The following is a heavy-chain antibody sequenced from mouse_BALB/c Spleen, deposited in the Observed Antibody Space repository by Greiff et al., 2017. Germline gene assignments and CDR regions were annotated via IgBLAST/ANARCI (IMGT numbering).Heavy chain of an antibody. CDR2: ISYSGST. CDR1: GYSITSDYA. D-gene: IGHD3-1*01. Sequence: VQLKESGPGLVKPSQSLSLTCTVTGYSITSDYAWNWIRQFPGNKLEWMGYISYSGSTSYNPSLKSRISITRDTSKNQFFLQLNSVTTEDTATYYCARHSSGRDAMDYWGQGTSVTVSS. J-gene: IGHJ4*01. V-gene: IGHV3-2*02. CDR3: ARHSSGRDAMDY.